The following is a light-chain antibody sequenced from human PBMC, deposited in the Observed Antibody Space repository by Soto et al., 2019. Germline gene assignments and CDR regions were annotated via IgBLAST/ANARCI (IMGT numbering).Light chain of an antibody. V-gene: IGKV3-20*01. CDR3: QQYDSSPRT. CDR2: GAA. Sequence: EIILTQSPGTLSLSPGERATLSCRASQSVTDYLAWYQQKPGQAPRLLIYGAANRAPGIPDRFSGSGSGTDFTLTISSLEPQDCAVYYCQQYDSSPRTFGPGTKVDMK. CDR1: QSVTDY. J-gene: IGKJ3*01.